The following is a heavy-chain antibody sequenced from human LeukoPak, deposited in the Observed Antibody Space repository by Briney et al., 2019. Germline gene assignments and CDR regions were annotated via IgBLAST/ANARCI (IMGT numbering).Heavy chain of an antibody. CDR1: GLTFRIYA. CDR3: ARERRWELDY. Sequence: GRPLTLSCAASGLTFRIYAMHWVRQAPGKGLEWVADISFDGNRKNYAYSVKGRFTISRDNSKDTLYLEMNSLRAEDTAVFYCARERRWELDYWGQGTLVTVSS. J-gene: IGHJ4*02. CDR2: ISFDGNRK. V-gene: IGHV3-30-3*01. D-gene: IGHD1-26*01.